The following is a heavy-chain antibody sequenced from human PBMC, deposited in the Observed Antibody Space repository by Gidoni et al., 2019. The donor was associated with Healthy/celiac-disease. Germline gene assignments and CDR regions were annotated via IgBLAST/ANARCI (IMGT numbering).Heavy chain of an antibody. CDR2: IYTSGST. CDR3: AREVDYGDYVAWFDP. CDR1: GASISSYY. Sequence: QVQLQESGPGLVKPSETLSLTCTVSGASISSYYWSWIRQPAGKGLEWIGRIYTSGSTNYNPSLKSRVTMSVDTSKNQFSLKLSSVTAADTAVYYCAREVDYGDYVAWFDPWGQGTLVTVSS. J-gene: IGHJ5*02. D-gene: IGHD4-17*01. V-gene: IGHV4-4*07.